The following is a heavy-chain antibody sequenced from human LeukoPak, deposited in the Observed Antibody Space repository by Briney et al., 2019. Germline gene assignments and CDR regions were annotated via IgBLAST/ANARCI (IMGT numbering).Heavy chain of an antibody. Sequence: PGGSLRLSCAASGFTFSSFWMSWVRQAPGKGLEWVANIKQDGSEKYYVDSVKGRFTISRDNAKKSLYLQMNSLRVEDTAVYYCARDLGISVSKDAFDIWGQGTMVTVSS. D-gene: IGHD6-13*01. CDR1: GFTFSSFW. V-gene: IGHV3-7*01. CDR2: IKQDGSEK. CDR3: ARDLGISVSKDAFDI. J-gene: IGHJ3*02.